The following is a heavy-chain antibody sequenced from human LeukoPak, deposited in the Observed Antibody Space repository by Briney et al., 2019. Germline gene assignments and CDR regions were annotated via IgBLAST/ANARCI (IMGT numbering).Heavy chain of an antibody. CDR3: ARSLGVAPGTRYFDY. Sequence: GGSLRLSCAASGFTFSSYSMSWVRQAPGKGLEWVSSISSSSSYIYYTDSVKGGFTISRDNAKNSLYVQMNSLRVEDTAVYFCARSLGVAPGTRYFDYWGQGPLVTVSS. D-gene: IGHD6-13*01. CDR2: ISSSSSYI. CDR1: GFTFSSYS. J-gene: IGHJ4*02. V-gene: IGHV3-21*01.